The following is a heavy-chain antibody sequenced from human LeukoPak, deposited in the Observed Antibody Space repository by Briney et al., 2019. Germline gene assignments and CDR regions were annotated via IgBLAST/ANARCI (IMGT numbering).Heavy chain of an antibody. Sequence: PSETLSVTCTDPGGSISSYYWSWIRQPAGKGLERIGRIYTSGSTNYNPSLKSRVTMSVDTSKNQFSVELSSVTAADTAVYYCARDIPGIAAAGTAGWFDPWGQGTLVTASS. CDR3: ARDIPGIAAAGTAGWFDP. V-gene: IGHV4-4*07. J-gene: IGHJ5*02. CDR1: GGSISSYY. D-gene: IGHD6-13*01. CDR2: IYTSGST.